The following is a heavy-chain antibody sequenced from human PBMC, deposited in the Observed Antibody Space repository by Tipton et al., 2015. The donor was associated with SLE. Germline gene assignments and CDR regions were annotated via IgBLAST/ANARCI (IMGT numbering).Heavy chain of an antibody. CDR3: ARATDWNLSPDV. CDR2: IYYSGNT. J-gene: IGHJ6*04. V-gene: IGHV4-31*03. CDR1: GGSITSGGYY. D-gene: IGHD1-7*01. Sequence: LRLSCTVSGGSITSGGYYWGWIRQLPGKGLEWIGYIYYSGNTYYNPSLGSRLTISVDTSKDQFSLRLTSVTAADTAVYYCARATDWNLSPDVWGKGTTVTVSS.